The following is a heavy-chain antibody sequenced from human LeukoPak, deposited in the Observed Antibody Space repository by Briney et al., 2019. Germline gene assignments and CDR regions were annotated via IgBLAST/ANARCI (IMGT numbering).Heavy chain of an antibody. D-gene: IGHD4-17*01. Sequence: GGSLRLSCVASGFFFSNYDKNWVRQAPGKGLEWVSGLSSSGGSTFYADSVKGRFTISRDNSKNTVYLQMNSLRDEDTAIYYCARGVTVTTDFWGQGTLVTVSP. J-gene: IGHJ4*02. CDR1: GFFFSNYD. V-gene: IGHV3-23*01. CDR2: LSSSGGST. CDR3: ARGVTVTTDF.